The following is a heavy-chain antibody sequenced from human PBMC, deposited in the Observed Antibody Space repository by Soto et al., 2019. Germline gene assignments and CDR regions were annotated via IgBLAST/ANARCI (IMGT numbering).Heavy chain of an antibody. Sequence: PSQTLSLTCALSGDSVSSNSAAWNWVRQSPSRGLEWLGRTKYRSKWYNDYATSVKSRININADTSKNQFSLQLNSVTPEDTAVYFCAKGDNLGPKTGYAFDPWGQGIMVTVSS. CDR2: TKYRSKWYN. D-gene: IGHD5-12*01. J-gene: IGHJ5*02. CDR1: GDSVSSNSAA. V-gene: IGHV6-1*01. CDR3: AKGDNLGPKTGYAFDP.